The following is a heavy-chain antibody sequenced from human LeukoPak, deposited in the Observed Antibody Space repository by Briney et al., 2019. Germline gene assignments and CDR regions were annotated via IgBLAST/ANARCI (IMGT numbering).Heavy chain of an antibody. J-gene: IGHJ4*02. D-gene: IGHD2-2*01. CDR2: INQEGSEK. CDR3: AKDRAPYIVVVPAANDY. CDR1: GFTFGSYR. Sequence: GGSLRLSCAASGFTFGSYRLSWVRQAPGKGLEWVAYINQEGSEKYYVDSVKGRFTISRDNSKNTLYLQMNSLRAEDTAVYYCAKDRAPYIVVVPAANDYWGQGTLVTVSS. V-gene: IGHV3-7*01.